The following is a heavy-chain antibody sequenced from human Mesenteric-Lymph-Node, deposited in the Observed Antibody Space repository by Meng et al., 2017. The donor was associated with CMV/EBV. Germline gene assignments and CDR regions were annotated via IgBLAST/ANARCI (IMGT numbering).Heavy chain of an antibody. CDR3: TRRGIFGVVIIGDY. J-gene: IGHJ4*02. Sequence: GESLKISCAASGFTFSSYEFNWVRQAPGKGLEWLSFIGTSGRPIYYADSVKGRFTISRDNAKNSLYLQMNSLRAEDTAVYYCTRRGIFGVVIIGDYWGQGTLVTVSS. CDR1: GFTFSSYE. CDR2: IGTSGRPI. V-gene: IGHV3-48*03. D-gene: IGHD3-3*01.